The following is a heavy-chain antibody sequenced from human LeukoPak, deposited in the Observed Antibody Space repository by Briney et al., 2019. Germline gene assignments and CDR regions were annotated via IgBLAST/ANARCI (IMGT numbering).Heavy chain of an antibody. D-gene: IGHD3-22*01. CDR2: IYYSGST. CDR3: ARDTYYYDSSGSTAFDI. Sequence: PGGSLRLSCAASGFTFSSYWMSWVRQAPGKGLEWIGYIYYSGSTNYNPSLKSRVTISVDTSKNQFSLKLSSVTAADTAVYYCARDTYYYDSSGSTAFDIWGQGTMVTVSS. V-gene: IGHV4-59*01. CDR1: GFTFSSYW. J-gene: IGHJ3*02.